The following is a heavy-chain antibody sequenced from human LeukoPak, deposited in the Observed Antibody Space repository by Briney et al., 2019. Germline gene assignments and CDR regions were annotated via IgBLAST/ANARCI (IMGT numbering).Heavy chain of an antibody. Sequence: GGSLRLSCAASGFTFSDHYMDWVRQAPGKGLEWVGRTRNKANSYTTEYAASVKGRFTISRDDSKNSLYLQMNSPRSEDTAVYYCARASQTRSGYHDDYWGQGTLVTVSS. D-gene: IGHD3-3*01. J-gene: IGHJ4*02. CDR2: TRNKANSYTT. V-gene: IGHV3-72*01. CDR1: GFTFSDHY. CDR3: ARASQTRSGYHDDY.